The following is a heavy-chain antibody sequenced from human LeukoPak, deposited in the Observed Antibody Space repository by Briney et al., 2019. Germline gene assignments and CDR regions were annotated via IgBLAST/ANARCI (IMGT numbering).Heavy chain of an antibody. CDR1: GYTFTGYY. D-gene: IGHD3-16*01. J-gene: IGHJ5*02. Sequence: ASVKVSCKASGYTFTGYYMHWVRQAPGQGLEWMGWINPNSGGTNYAQKFQGRVTMTRDTSISTAYMELSRLRSDDTAVYYCARVVYTDYAGDIYNWFDPWGQGTLVTVSS. V-gene: IGHV1-2*02. CDR3: ARVVYTDYAGDIYNWFDP. CDR2: INPNSGGT.